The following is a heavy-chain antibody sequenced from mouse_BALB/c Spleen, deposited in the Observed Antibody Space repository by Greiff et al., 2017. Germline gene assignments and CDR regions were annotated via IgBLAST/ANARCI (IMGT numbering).Heavy chain of an antibody. Sequence: QVQLQQSGAELVRPGASVTLSCKASGYTFTDYEMHWVKQTPVHGLEWIGAIDPETGGTAYNQKFKGKATLTADKSSSTAYMELRSLTSEDSAVYYCTRGLGVYYAMDYWGQGTSVTVSS. V-gene: IGHV1-15*01. J-gene: IGHJ4*01. D-gene: IGHD3-1*01. CDR1: GYTFTDYE. CDR3: TRGLGVYYAMDY. CDR2: IDPETGGT.